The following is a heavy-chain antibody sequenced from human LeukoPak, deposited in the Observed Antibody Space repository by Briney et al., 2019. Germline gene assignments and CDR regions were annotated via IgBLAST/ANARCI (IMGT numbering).Heavy chain of an antibody. CDR2: ISGSGGST. D-gene: IGHD3-10*01. CDR3: AKDGILLWFGELSNYFDY. Sequence: GGSLRLSCAASGFTFSSYGMSWVRQAPGKGLEWVSAISGSGGSTYYADSVKGRFTISRDNSKNTLYLQMNSLRAEDTAVYYCAKDGILLWFGELSNYFDYWGQGTLVTVSS. CDR1: GFTFSSYG. J-gene: IGHJ4*02. V-gene: IGHV3-23*01.